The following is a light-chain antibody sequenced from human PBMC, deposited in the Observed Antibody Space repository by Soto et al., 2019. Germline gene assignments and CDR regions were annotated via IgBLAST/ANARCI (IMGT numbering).Light chain of an antibody. CDR3: QQYSRYLT. CDR2: KAS. CDR1: QSISTW. Sequence: DIQMTQSPSTLSASVGDRVTITCRATQSISTWLAWYQQKPGKAPKLLIYKASSLERGVPSRFSGSGSGTEFTLTISSLQHDDFATYYCQQYSRYLTFGQGTKVEIK. J-gene: IGKJ1*01. V-gene: IGKV1-5*03.